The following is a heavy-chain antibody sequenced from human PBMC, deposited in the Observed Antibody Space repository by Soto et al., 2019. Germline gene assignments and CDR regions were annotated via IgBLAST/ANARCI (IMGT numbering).Heavy chain of an antibody. D-gene: IGHD6-6*01. J-gene: IGHJ6*02. CDR1: GFTLNNYR. V-gene: IGHV3-21*06. CDR2: ISSRTDYR. CDR3: GREKEDEGSSSLRVYYGVDV. Sequence: PXGSLRLSCVASGFTLNNYRMTWVRQGPGKGLEWVSSISSRTDYRHYTESVKGRFTISRDNAKNSVFLQMSSLRAEDAAVYYCGREKEDEGSSSLRVYYGVDVWGQGTTVTVSS.